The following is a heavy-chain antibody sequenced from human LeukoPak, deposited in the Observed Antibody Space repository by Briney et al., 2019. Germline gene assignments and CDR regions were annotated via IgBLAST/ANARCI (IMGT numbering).Heavy chain of an antibody. V-gene: IGHV4-61*02. Sequence: PSETLSLTCTVSGGSISSGSYYWSWIRQPAGKGLEWIGRIYTSGSTNYNPSLKSRVTMSVDTSKNQFSLKLSSVTAADTAVYYCARDAGYGDPFDYWGQGTLVTVSS. J-gene: IGHJ4*02. D-gene: IGHD4-17*01. CDR2: IYTSGST. CDR1: GGSISSGSYY. CDR3: ARDAGYGDPFDY.